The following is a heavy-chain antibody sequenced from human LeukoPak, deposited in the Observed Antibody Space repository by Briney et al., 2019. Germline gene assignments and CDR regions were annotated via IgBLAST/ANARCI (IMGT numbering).Heavy chain of an antibody. CDR2: IYYSGST. Sequence: SETLSLTCTVSGGSISSYYWSWIRQPPGKGLEWIGYIYYSGSTNYNPSLKSRVTISVDTSKNQFSLKLSSVTAADTAVYYCARLGDGYNIGGYWLDPWGQGTLVTVSS. D-gene: IGHD5-24*01. CDR3: ARLGDGYNIGGYWLDP. V-gene: IGHV4-59*08. J-gene: IGHJ5*02. CDR1: GGSISSYY.